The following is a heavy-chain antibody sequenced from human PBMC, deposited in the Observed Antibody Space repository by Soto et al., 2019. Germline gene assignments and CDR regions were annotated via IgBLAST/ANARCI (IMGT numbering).Heavy chain of an antibody. CDR3: TMRPGYSSSDY. D-gene: IGHD5-18*01. CDR2: IIPIFGKT. V-gene: IGHV1-69*06. CDR1: GGTFSGNV. Sequence: QVQLVQSGAEVKKPGSSVKVSCKASGGTFSGNVISWVRQAPGQGLEWMGGIIPIFGKTNYAQKFLGRVTITADKSTSTAYMERSSLRSEDTAMYHSTMRPGYSSSDYWGQGTLVTVSS. J-gene: IGHJ4*02.